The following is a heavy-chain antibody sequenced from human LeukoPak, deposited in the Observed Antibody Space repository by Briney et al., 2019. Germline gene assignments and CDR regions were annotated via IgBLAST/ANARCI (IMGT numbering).Heavy chain of an antibody. CDR2: IYYSGST. J-gene: IGHJ2*01. CDR3: ARVGGDCSSTSCYVQFWYFDL. CDR1: GGSISNYY. V-gene: IGHV4-59*08. D-gene: IGHD2-2*01. Sequence: PSETLSLTCTVSGGSISNYYWSWIRQPPGKGLEWIGYIYYSGSTYYNPSLKSRVTISVDTSKNQFSLKLSSVTAADTAVYYCARVGGDCSSTSCYVQFWYFDLWGRGTLVTVSS.